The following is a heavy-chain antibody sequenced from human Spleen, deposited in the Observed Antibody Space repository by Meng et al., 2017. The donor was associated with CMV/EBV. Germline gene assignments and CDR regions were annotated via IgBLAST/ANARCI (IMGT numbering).Heavy chain of an antibody. D-gene: IGHD6-13*01. CDR2: IYQSGST. Sequence: CSVSGGYISSPNWWTWVRQPPGKGLEWIGEIYQSGSTNYNPSLKSRVTMSVDKSNNQFSLKLSPVTAADTAVYYCARINIADSTFDPWGQGSLVTVSS. J-gene: IGHJ5*02. CDR1: GGYISSPNW. CDR3: ARINIADSTFDP. V-gene: IGHV4-4*02.